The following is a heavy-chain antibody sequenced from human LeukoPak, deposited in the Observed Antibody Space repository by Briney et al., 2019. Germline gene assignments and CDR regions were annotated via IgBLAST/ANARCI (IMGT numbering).Heavy chain of an antibody. CDR2: FDPEDGET. V-gene: IGHV1-24*01. D-gene: IGHD6-13*01. CDR3: ATGRLYSSSWFN. CDR1: GYTLTELS. J-gene: IGHJ4*02. Sequence: ASVKVSCKVSGYTLTELSMHWVRQAPGKGLEWMGGFDPEDGETIYAQKFQGRVTMTEDTSTDTAYMELSSLRSEDTAVYYCATGRLYSSSWFNWGQGTLVTVSS.